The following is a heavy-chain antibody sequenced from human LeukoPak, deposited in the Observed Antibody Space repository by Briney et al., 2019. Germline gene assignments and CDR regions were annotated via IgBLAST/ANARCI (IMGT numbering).Heavy chain of an antibody. V-gene: IGHV4-59*01. D-gene: IGHD4-17*01. CDR3: ASGDYGDYGFQH. J-gene: IGHJ1*01. CDR2: IYYSGST. Sequence: SGTLSLTCTVSGGSISSYYWSWIRQPPGKGLEWIGYIYYSGSTNYNPSLKSRVTISVDTSKNQFSLKLSSVTAADTAVYYCASGDYGDYGFQHWGQGTLVTVSS. CDR1: GGSISSYY.